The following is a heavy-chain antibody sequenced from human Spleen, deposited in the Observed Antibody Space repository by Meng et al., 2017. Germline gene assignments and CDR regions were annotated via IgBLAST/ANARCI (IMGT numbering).Heavy chain of an antibody. CDR3: AKDGAPETYTTNWPDY. CDR2: IYPGDSDT. V-gene: IGHV5-51*01. J-gene: IGHJ4*02. D-gene: IGHD6-13*01. Sequence: GGSLRLSCKGSGYSFTSYWIGWVRQMPGKGLEWMGIIYPGDSDTRYSPSFQGQVTISADKAISTAYLQWSSLKASDTAMYYCAKDGAPETYTTNWPDYWGQGALVTVSS. CDR1: GYSFTSYW.